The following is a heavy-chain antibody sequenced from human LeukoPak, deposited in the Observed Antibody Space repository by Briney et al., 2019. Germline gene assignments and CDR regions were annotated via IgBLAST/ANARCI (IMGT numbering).Heavy chain of an antibody. V-gene: IGHV3-7*01. Sequence: PGGSLRLSCVASGFTFGKYWMSWVRQAPGKGLEWVANIKLDGSEKNYVDSVKGRFTISRDNTKNSLYLQMNSLRAEDTAVYYCARGTAGYHSSYFDYWGQGTLVTVSS. CDR2: IKLDGSEK. D-gene: IGHD3-16*02. J-gene: IGHJ4*02. CDR1: GFTFGKYW. CDR3: ARGTAGYHSSYFDY.